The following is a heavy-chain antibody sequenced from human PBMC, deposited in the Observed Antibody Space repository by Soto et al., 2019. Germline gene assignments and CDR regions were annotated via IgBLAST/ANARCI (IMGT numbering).Heavy chain of an antibody. Sequence: GGSLRLSCAASGFTFSDHYMDWVRQAPGKGLEWVGRARNKANSYTTEYAASVKGRFTVSRDDSRNSVYLQMDSLKTEDTAVYYFFRVGPIRRYAFDISGQGT. CDR1: GFTFSDHY. CDR3: FRVGPIRRYAFDI. J-gene: IGHJ3*02. V-gene: IGHV3-72*01. D-gene: IGHD3-10*01. CDR2: ARNKANSYTT.